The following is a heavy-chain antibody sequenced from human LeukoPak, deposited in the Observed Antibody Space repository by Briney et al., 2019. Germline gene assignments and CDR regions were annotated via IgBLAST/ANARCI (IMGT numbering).Heavy chain of an antibody. CDR2: ISPGDSPT. V-gene: IGHV5-51*01. D-gene: IGHD5-18*01. CDR1: GCTFTTYW. CDR3: ARRAYSYEDQDYSLDY. J-gene: IGHJ4*02. Sequence: GEALQIPCKGAGCTFTTYWIAWVRQLPGKGLERMGIISPGDSPTIYNPSIQDHVTISVDKSVNTAYLQWSSLKASDTAFYYCARRAYSYEDQDYSLDYWGQGSLVTVSS.